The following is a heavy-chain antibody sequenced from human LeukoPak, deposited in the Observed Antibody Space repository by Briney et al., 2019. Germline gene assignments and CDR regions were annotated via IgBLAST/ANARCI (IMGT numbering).Heavy chain of an antibody. CDR2: TSSNGGST. CDR3: ARDGCSSTSCYDVPHYYYYYGMDV. V-gene: IGHV3-23*01. D-gene: IGHD2-2*01. J-gene: IGHJ6*02. Sequence: GGSLRLSCAASGFTFSNHAMSWVRQAPGKGLEWVSATSSNGGSTYYADSVKGRFTISRDNAKNSLYLQMNSLRAEDTAVYYCARDGCSSTSCYDVPHYYYYYGMDVWGQGTTVTVSS. CDR1: GFTFSNHA.